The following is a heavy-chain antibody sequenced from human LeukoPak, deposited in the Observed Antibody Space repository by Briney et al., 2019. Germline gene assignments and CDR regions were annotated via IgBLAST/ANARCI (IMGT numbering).Heavy chain of an antibody. D-gene: IGHD2-21*02. J-gene: IGHJ6*02. CDR1: GFSLSTSGVG. V-gene: IGHV2-5*01. Sequence: SGPTLVNPTQTLTLTCTFSGFSLSTSGVGVGWIRQPPGKALEWLALIYWNDDKRYSPSLKSRLTITKDTSKNQVVLTMTNMDPVDTATYYCAHIYFGGDCWWAADGMDVWGQGTTVTVSS. CDR2: IYWNDDK. CDR3: AHIYFGGDCWWAADGMDV.